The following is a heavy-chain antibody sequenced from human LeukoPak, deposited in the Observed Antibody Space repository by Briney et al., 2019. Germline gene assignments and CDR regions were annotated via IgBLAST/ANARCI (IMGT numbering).Heavy chain of an antibody. J-gene: IGHJ4*02. V-gene: IGHV4-34*01. D-gene: IGHD3-16*02. CDR1: GGSFSGYY. Sequence: SETLSLTCAVYGGSFSGYYWSWIRRPPGKGLEWIGEINHSGSTNYNPSLKSRVTISVDTSKNQFSLKLSSVTAADTAVYYCARTVPGGIDRGYYFDYWGQGTLVTVSS. CDR2: INHSGST. CDR3: ARTVPGGIDRGYYFDY.